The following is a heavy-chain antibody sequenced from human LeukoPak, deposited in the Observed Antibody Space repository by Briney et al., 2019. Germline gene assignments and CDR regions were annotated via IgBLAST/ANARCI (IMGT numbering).Heavy chain of an antibody. D-gene: IGHD3-22*01. J-gene: IGHJ4*02. CDR3: ARDRPLYYYDSSGYPYFDY. V-gene: IGHV3-30*02. Sequence: SGGSLRLSCAASGLTFSSYGMHWVRQAPGKGREWVSLIRYDGSNEYYAHSVRDRFTLSRDNSKNTLYLQMNSLRAEDTAVYYCARDRPLYYYDSSGYPYFDYWGQGTLVTVSS. CDR1: GLTFSSYG. CDR2: IRYDGSNE.